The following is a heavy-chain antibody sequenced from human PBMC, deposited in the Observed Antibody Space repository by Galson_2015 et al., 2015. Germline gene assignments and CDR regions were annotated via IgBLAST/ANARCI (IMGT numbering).Heavy chain of an antibody. J-gene: IGHJ1*01. V-gene: IGHV3-21*01. CDR2: ISSSSSYI. D-gene: IGHD6-19*01. Sequence: SLRLSCAASGFTFSSYRMNWVRQAPGKGLEWVSSISSSSSYIYYADSVKGRFTISRDNAKNSLYLQMNSLRAEDTAVYYCAHSSGWYNYFQHWGQGTLVTVSS. CDR3: AHSSGWYNYFQH. CDR1: GFTFSSYR.